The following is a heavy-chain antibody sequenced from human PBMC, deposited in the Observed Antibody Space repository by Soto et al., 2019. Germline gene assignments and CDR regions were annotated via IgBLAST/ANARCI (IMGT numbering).Heavy chain of an antibody. D-gene: IGHD6-19*01. J-gene: IGHJ4*02. CDR1: GYSISSGYY. CDR3: ARVVGSSGWDY. V-gene: IGHV4-38-2*01. Sequence: SETLSLTCAVSGYSISSGYYWGWIRQPPGKGLEWIGSIYHSGSTYYNPSLKSRVTISVDTSKNQFSLKLSSVTAAGTAVYYCARVVGSSGWDYWGQGTLVTVSS. CDR2: IYHSGST.